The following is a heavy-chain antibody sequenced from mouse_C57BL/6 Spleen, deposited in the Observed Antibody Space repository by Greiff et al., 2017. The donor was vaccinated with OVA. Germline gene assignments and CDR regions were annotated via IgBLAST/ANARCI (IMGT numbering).Heavy chain of an antibody. J-gene: IGHJ3*01. Sequence: QVQLQQSGPELVKPGASVKISCKASGYAFSSSWMNWVKQRPGKGLEWIGRMYPGDGDTNYNGKFKGKATLTADKSSSTAYMQLSSLTSEDSAVYFCARGLFAYWGQGTLVTVSA. V-gene: IGHV1-82*01. D-gene: IGHD3-1*01. CDR3: ARGLFAY. CDR2: MYPGDGDT. CDR1: GYAFSSSW.